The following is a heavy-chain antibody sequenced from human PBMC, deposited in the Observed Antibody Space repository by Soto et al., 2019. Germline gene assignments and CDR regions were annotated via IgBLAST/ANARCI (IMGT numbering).Heavy chain of an antibody. Sequence: PGGSLRLSCAASGFTFISYGIHWVRQAPGKGLEWVAVISYDGSNADYADSVKGRFTISRDNSKNTLYLQMDSLRAEDTAVYYCAKGYTLVDTTIPLDFWGQGALVTVSS. CDR3: AKGYTLVDTTIPLDF. D-gene: IGHD5-18*01. CDR1: GFTFISYG. V-gene: IGHV3-30*18. CDR2: ISYDGSNA. J-gene: IGHJ4*02.